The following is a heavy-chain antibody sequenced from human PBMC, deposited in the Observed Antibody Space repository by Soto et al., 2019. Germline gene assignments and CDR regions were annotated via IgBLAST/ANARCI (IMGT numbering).Heavy chain of an antibody. V-gene: IGHV1-3*05. CDR3: ASAVAVAADFDY. J-gene: IGHJ4*02. CDR2: INAGNGNT. Sequence: QVRLVQSGAEEKKPGASVKVSCKASGYTFTGYAMHWVRQAPGQRLEWMGWINAGNGNTKYSQKFQGRVTITRDTSASTSYTELSSLRSEDTAVYYCASAVAVAADFDYWGQGPLVTVYS. D-gene: IGHD6-19*01. CDR1: GYTFTGYA.